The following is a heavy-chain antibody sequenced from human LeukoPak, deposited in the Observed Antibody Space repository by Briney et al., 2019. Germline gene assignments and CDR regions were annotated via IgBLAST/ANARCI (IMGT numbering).Heavy chain of an antibody. V-gene: IGHV1-24*01. CDR1: GYTLTELS. D-gene: IGHD3-9*01. Sequence: GAPVKVSCKVSGYTLTELSMHWVRQAPGKGLEWMGGFDPEDGETIYAQKFQGRVTMTEDTSTDTAYMELSSLRSEDTAVYYCARLPRLRYFFDYWGQGTLVTVSS. CDR3: ARLPRLRYFFDY. J-gene: IGHJ4*02. CDR2: FDPEDGET.